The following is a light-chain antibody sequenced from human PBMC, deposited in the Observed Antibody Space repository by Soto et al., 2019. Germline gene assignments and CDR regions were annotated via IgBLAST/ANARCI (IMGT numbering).Light chain of an antibody. CDR3: QRYNNWPLT. J-gene: IGKJ2*01. CDR1: QSISNN. Sequence: EIVMTQSPATLSVSPGERATLSCRASQSISNNLAWYQQKPGQAPRLLIYDASTRATGIPARVSGSGSGTEFTLTIRSRQSEDFSVYYCQRYNNWPLTFGQGTKLEIK. V-gene: IGKV3-15*01. CDR2: DAS.